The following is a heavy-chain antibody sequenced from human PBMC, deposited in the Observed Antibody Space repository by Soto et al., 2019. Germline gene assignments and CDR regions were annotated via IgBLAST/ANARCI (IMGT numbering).Heavy chain of an antibody. Sequence: PGGSLRLSCAASGFTFSDYYMSWIRQAPGKGLEWVSYISSSGSTIYYADSVKGRFTISRDNAKNSLYLQMNSLRAEDTAVYYCARPATIGSFYYYYYMDVWGKGTTVTVSS. D-gene: IGHD5-12*01. CDR1: GFTFSDYY. CDR3: ARPATIGSFYYYYYMDV. V-gene: IGHV3-11*01. CDR2: ISSSGSTI. J-gene: IGHJ6*03.